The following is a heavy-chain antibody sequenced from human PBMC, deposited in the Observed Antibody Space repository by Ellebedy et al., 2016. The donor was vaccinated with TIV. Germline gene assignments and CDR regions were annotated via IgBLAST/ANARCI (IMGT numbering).Heavy chain of an antibody. CDR1: GYTFTSYY. J-gene: IGHJ4*02. CDR3: ARPRGSSWPFFDF. Sequence: AASVKVSCKASGYTFTSYYLHWVRQAHGQGLEWMGMINPSGGSTTYAQKFQGRVTMTRDTSSSTVYMELTSLRSEDTAVYYCARPRGSSWPFFDFWGQGTLVTVSS. CDR2: INPSGGST. V-gene: IGHV1-46*01. D-gene: IGHD6-13*01.